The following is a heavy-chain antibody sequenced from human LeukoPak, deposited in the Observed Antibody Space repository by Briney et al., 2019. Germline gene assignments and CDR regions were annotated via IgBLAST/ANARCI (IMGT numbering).Heavy chain of an antibody. CDR3: ARARGDSSSWYNDY. Sequence: GGSLRLSCAASGFTFRSYSMNWVRQAPGKGLEWVSSISSSSSSYIYYADSVKGRFTISRDNAKNSLYLQMNSLRAEDTAVYYCARARGDSSSWYNDYWGQGTLVTVSS. CDR2: ISSSSSSYI. CDR1: GFTFRSYS. D-gene: IGHD6-13*01. J-gene: IGHJ4*02. V-gene: IGHV3-21*01.